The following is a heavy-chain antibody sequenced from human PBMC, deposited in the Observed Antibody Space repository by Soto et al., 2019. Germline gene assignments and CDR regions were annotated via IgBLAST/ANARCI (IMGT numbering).Heavy chain of an antibody. Sequence: GGSLRLSCAASGFPFSSYGMHWVRQSPGKGLEWVAVIWYDGSNKYYADSVKGRFTISRDNSKNTLYLQMNSLRAEDTAVYYCARGGAVCGSTSCPHWKPDYYGMDVWGQGPKVTVSS. CDR1: GFPFSSYG. V-gene: IGHV3-33*01. CDR3: ARGGAVCGSTSCPHWKPDYYGMDV. CDR2: IWYDGSNK. J-gene: IGHJ6*02. D-gene: IGHD2-2*01.